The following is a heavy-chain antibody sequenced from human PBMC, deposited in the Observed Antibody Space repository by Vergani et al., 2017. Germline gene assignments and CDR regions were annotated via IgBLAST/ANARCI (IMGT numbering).Heavy chain of an antibody. Sequence: QVQLQESGPGLVKPSQTLSLTCTVSGGSISSSSYYWGWIRQPPGKGLEWIGSIYYSGSTYYNPSLKSRVTISVDTSKNQFSLKLSSVTAADTAVYYCAREGYYGSGSYYPNWFDPWGQGTLVTVSS. V-gene: IGHV4-39*02. J-gene: IGHJ5*02. D-gene: IGHD3-10*01. CDR3: AREGYYGSGSYYPNWFDP. CDR1: GGSISSSSYY. CDR2: IYYSGST.